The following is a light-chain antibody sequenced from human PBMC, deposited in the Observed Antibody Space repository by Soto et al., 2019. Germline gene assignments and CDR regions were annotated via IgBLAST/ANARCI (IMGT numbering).Light chain of an antibody. CDR3: QQRSNWPLT. CDR2: DAS. V-gene: IGKV3-11*01. Sequence: EGGLTQSQATLSLSPGERATLSCRASQSVSSYLAWYQQKPGQAPRLLIYDASNRATGIPARFSGSGSGTDFTLTISSLEPEDFAVYYCQQRSNWPLTFGGGTKVDIK. CDR1: QSVSSY. J-gene: IGKJ4*01.